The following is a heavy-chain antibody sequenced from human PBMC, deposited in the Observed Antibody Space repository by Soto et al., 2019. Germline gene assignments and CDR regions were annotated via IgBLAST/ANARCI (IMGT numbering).Heavy chain of an antibody. D-gene: IGHD2-15*01. CDR1: GDFISSHY. CDR3: ARPKGIAPAVWYFDL. CDR2: VYYDGKT. V-gene: IGHV4-59*08. Sequence: QVQLQESGPGLVKPSETLSLTCTVSGDFISSHYWSWIRQPPGKGLEWIGYVYYDGKTDSSPSLKSRVNISLDTYKNQISLSLTSVTAADTAVYYCARPKGIAPAVWYFDLWGRGTLVTVSS. J-gene: IGHJ2*01.